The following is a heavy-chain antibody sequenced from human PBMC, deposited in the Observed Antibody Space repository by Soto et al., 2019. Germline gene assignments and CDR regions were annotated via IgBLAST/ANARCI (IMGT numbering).Heavy chain of an antibody. CDR1: GGTFSSYA. V-gene: IGHV1-69*13. CDR2: IIPIFGTA. J-gene: IGHJ4*02. D-gene: IGHD5-12*01. Sequence: SVKVSCKASGGTFSSYAISWVRQAPGQGLEWMGGIIPIFGTASYAQKFQGRVTITADESTSTAYMELSSLRSEDTAVYYCARGLTDVATSRDLDYWGQGTLVTVSS. CDR3: ARGLTDVATSRDLDY.